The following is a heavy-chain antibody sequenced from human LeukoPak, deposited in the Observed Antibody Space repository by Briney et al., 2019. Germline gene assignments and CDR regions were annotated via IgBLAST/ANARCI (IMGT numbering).Heavy chain of an antibody. CDR3: ARDTRHRYCSSTICYRGWLDP. J-gene: IGHJ5*02. CDR2: LIPIFGTA. V-gene: IGHV1-69*13. Sequence: GASVKVSCKASGYTFTSYGISWVRQAPGQGLEWMGGLIPIFGTANYAQKFQGRVTITADESTSTAYMELSSLRSEDTAVYYCARDTRHRYCSSTICYRGWLDPWGQGTLVTVSS. D-gene: IGHD2-2*01. CDR1: GYTFTSYG.